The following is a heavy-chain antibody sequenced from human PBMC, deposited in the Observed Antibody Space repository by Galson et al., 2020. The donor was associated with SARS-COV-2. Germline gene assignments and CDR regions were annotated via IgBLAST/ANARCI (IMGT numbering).Heavy chain of an antibody. D-gene: IGHD2-21*01. J-gene: IGHJ4*02. V-gene: IGHV1-24*01. CDR1: GYTLTELS. Sequence: ASVKVSCKVSGYTLTELSMHWVRQAPGKGLEWMGGFDPEDGETIYAQKFQGRVTMTEDTSTDTAYMELSSLRSEDTAVYYCATVPAYCGGDFYRYFDYWGQGTLVTVSS. CDR3: ATVPAYCGGDFYRYFDY. CDR2: FDPEDGET.